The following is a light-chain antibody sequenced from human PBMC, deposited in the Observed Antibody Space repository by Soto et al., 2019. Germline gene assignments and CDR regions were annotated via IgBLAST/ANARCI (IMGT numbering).Light chain of an antibody. CDR1: QTIDSW. CDR2: KAS. V-gene: IGKV1-5*03. CDR3: QQYHIYSGT. Sequence: EIVMTQSPATLSVSVGDRVTITCRASQTIDSWLAWYQQRPGKPPNLLIYKASTLASGVPSRFSGSGSGTEFTLTINSLQPDDFATYYCQQYHIYSGTFGQGTKVDIK. J-gene: IGKJ1*01.